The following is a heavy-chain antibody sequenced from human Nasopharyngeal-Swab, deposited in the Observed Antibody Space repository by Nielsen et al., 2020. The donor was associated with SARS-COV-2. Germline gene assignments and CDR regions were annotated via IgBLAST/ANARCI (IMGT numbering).Heavy chain of an antibody. CDR1: GFTFSTYD. J-gene: IGHJ6*03. V-gene: IGHV3-13*05. Sequence: GESLKISCAASGFTFSTYDMHWVRQVTGKGLEWVSASGIDGDPYYAGSVKGRFTISRENAKNSLYLQMNSLRAGDTAVYYCARGGRGSQYYMDVWGKGTTVTVSS. CDR2: SGIDGDP. D-gene: IGHD1-26*01. CDR3: ARGGRGSQYYMDV.